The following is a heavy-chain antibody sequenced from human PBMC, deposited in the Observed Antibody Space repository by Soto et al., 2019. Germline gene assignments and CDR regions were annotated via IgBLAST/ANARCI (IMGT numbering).Heavy chain of an antibody. D-gene: IGHD2-15*01. V-gene: IGHV3-66*01. CDR3: TRRARESSGGHDSAS. CDR1: GFMVSSNY. J-gene: IGHJ5*02. CDR2: IYSGGST. Sequence: GGSRRVSCAASGFMVSSNYMSWVRQAPGKGLEWVSVIYSGGSTYYADSVKGRFTISRDNSKNTLYLQMNSLRAEDTAVYYCTRRARESSGGHDSASWGQGT.